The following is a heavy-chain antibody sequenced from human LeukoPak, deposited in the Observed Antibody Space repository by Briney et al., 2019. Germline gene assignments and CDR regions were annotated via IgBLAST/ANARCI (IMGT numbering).Heavy chain of an antibody. J-gene: IGHJ6*03. CDR1: GFTFSNYW. CDR2: IKQDGSEK. CDR3: ARDIRDIVVVPAAKGPLHYYYYYMDV. V-gene: IGHV3-7*01. Sequence: PGGSLRLSCAASGFTFSNYWMGWVRQAPGKGLEWVANIKQDGSEKYYVDSVKGRFTISRDNAKNSLYLQMNSLRAEDTAVYYCARDIRDIVVVPAAKGPLHYYYYYMDVWGKGTTVTVSS. D-gene: IGHD2-2*01.